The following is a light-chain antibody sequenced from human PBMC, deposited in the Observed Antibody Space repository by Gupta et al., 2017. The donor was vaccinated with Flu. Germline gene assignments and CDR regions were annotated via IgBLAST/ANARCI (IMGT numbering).Light chain of an antibody. V-gene: IGKV3-11*01. J-gene: IGKJ2*01. CDR2: DAS. CDR3: QAWSGLPIYT. Sequence: EIVLTQSPATLSLSPGDSAILSCRASQSVNIYLAWYQQNPGQPPRLLMVDASKRAAGIPDRVRGSGSGTDCTLTISTLATDACAFYSCQAWSGLPIYTFGQGTKLE. CDR1: QSVNIY.